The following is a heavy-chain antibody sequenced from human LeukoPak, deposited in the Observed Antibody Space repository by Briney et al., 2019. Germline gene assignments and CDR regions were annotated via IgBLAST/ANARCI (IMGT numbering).Heavy chain of an antibody. CDR3: ARDGRCGGDCYAS. CDR2: ISSSSSYI. CDR1: GFSFSSYT. D-gene: IGHD2-21*02. J-gene: IGHJ4*02. V-gene: IGHV3-21*01. Sequence: PGGSLRLSCAASGFSFSSYTMNWVRQAPGKGLEWVSIISSSSSYIYYAYSVKGRFTISRDNAKNALYLQMHSLRVEDTAVYYCARDGRCGGDCYASWGQGTLVTVSS.